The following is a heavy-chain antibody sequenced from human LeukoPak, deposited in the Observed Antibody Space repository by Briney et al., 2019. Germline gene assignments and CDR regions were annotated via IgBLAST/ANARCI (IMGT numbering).Heavy chain of an antibody. CDR3: AKHGAAAGTPRYFDP. J-gene: IGHJ5*02. CDR2: IYPGDSDT. D-gene: IGHD6-13*01. V-gene: IGHV5-51*01. Sequence: GESLKISCKGSEYSFTSYWIGWVRQMPGKGLEWMGIIYPGDSDTRYSPSFQGQVTISVDKSISTAYLQWSSLKASDTAIYYCAKHGAAAGTPRYFDPWGQGTLVTVSS. CDR1: EYSFTSYW.